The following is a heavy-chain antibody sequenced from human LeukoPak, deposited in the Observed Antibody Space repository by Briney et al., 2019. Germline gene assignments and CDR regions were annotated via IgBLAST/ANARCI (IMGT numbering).Heavy chain of an antibody. J-gene: IGHJ6*03. CDR1: GGSISSGDYY. CDR3: ASAFGVVPPYYYYMDV. CDR2: IYYSGST. Sequence: SETLSLTCTVSGGSISSGDYYWSWIRQPPGKGLEWIGYIYYSGSTYYNPSLKSRVTISVDTSKNQFSLKLSSVTAADTAVYYCASAFGVVPPYYYYMDVWGKGTTVTVSS. D-gene: IGHD3-3*01. V-gene: IGHV4-30-4*08.